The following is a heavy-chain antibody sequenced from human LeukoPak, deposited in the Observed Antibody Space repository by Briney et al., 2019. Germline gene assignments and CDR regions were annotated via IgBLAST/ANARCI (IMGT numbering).Heavy chain of an antibody. Sequence: ASVKVSCKASGGTFSSYAISWVRQAPGQGLEWMGGIIPIFGTANYAQKFQGRVTITADESTSTAYMELSSLRSEDTAVYYCARGKLYYDSSGYYRFGYWGQGTLVTVSS. CDR2: IIPIFGTA. J-gene: IGHJ4*02. CDR3: ARGKLYYDSSGYYRFGY. V-gene: IGHV1-69*13. CDR1: GGTFSSYA. D-gene: IGHD3-22*01.